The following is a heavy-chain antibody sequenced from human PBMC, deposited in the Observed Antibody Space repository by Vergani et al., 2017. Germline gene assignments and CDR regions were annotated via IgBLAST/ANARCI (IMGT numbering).Heavy chain of an antibody. D-gene: IGHD3-10*01. J-gene: IGHJ6*03. CDR2: ISGSGGST. CDR1: GFTFSSYA. Sequence: CAASGFTFSSYAMSWVRQAPGKGLEWVSAISGSGGSTYYADSVKGRFTISRDNSKNTLYLQKNSLRAEDTAVYYCANSPILLWFGELYNYYYYMDVWGKGTTVTVSS. V-gene: IGHV3-23*01. CDR3: ANSPILLWFGELYNYYYYMDV.